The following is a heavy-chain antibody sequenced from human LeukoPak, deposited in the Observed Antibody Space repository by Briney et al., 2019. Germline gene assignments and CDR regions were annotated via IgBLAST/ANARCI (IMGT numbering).Heavy chain of an antibody. CDR1: GGSFSGYY. CDR2: INHSGST. D-gene: IGHD6-13*01. CDR3: ARVGGSSWPYYYYGMDV. Sequence: SETLSLTCAVYGGSFSGYYWSWIRQPPGKGLEWIGEINHSGSTNYNPSLKSRVTISVDTSKNQFSLKLSSVTAADTAVYYCARVGGSSWPYYYYGMDVWGQGTTVTISS. V-gene: IGHV4-34*01. J-gene: IGHJ6*02.